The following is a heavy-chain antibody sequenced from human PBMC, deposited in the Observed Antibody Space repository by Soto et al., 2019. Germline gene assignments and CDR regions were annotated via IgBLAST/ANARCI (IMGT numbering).Heavy chain of an antibody. Sequence: VGSLRPSCVGSAFTFNNFPMHWVRQAPGKGLQWLASITTTSTYKYYADSVKGRFSISRDNAKNSLYLELTNLRSEDTAVYYCAREKCSSTSCNHGMDVWGLGTTVTVSS. CDR2: ITTTSTYK. CDR1: AFTFNNFP. J-gene: IGHJ6*02. D-gene: IGHD2-2*01. V-gene: IGHV3-21*01. CDR3: AREKCSSTSCNHGMDV.